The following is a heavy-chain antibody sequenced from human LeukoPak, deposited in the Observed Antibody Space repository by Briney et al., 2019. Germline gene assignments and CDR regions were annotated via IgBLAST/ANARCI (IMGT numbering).Heavy chain of an antibody. CDR2: FYSGSHTFHRDGTT. CDR1: GFIVSANY. Sequence: GGSLRLSCAASGFIVSANYMSWVRQAPGRGLEWVSVFYSGSHTFHRDGTTYYADSVKGRFTISGDKSANTVYLQMNRLRLDDTAVYYCAHSCEIDSSGYHRPPAFWGQGTLVTVSS. D-gene: IGHD3-22*01. V-gene: IGHV3-53*05. CDR3: AHSCEIDSSGYHRPPAF. J-gene: IGHJ4*02.